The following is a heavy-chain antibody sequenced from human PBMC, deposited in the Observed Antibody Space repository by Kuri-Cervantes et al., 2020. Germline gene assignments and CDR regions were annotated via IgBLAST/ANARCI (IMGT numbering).Heavy chain of an antibody. CDR1: GFTFSSYA. CDR2: ISYDGSNK. J-gene: IGHJ6*02. D-gene: IGHD3-10*01. V-gene: IGHV3-30-3*01. Sequence: GGSLRLSCAASGFTFSSYAMHWVRQAPGKGLEWVAVISYDGSNKYYADSVEGRFTISRDNSKNTLYLQMNSLRAEDTAVYYCARGNYYGSGSYYIPLYYYYYGMDVWGQGTTVTVSS. CDR3: ARGNYYGSGSYYIPLYYYYYGMDV.